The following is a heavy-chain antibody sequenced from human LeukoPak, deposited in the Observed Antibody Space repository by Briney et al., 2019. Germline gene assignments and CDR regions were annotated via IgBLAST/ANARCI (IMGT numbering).Heavy chain of an antibody. CDR3: ARLASGYDD. Sequence: SDTLSLTCTVSGGSVSSGSYYWSWIRQPPGKGLEWIGYIHYSGSTNYNPSLKSRVTISLDTSKNQFSLKLSSVTAADTAVYYCARLASGYDDWGLGTLVTVSS. CDR2: IHYSGST. V-gene: IGHV4-61*01. D-gene: IGHD5-12*01. CDR1: GGSVSSGSYY. J-gene: IGHJ4*02.